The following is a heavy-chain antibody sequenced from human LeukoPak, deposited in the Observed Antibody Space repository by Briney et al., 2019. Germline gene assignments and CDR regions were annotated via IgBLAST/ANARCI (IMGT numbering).Heavy chain of an antibody. V-gene: IGHV4-59*01. D-gene: IGHD3-16*01. CDR2: FYYSGST. Sequence: PSETLSLTCSVSGASISMYYWSWIRQPPGKELEWIGYFYYSGSTIYNPSLKSRVTISVDMSKNHFSLKLGSVAAADTAVYYCGRGGGLRLGEPHDGFDIWGQGTKVTVSS. CDR1: GASISMYY. J-gene: IGHJ3*02. CDR3: GRGGGLRLGEPHDGFDI.